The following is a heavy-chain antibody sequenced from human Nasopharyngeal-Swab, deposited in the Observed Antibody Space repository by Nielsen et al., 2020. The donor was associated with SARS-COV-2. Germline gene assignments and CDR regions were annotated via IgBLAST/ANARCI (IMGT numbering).Heavy chain of an antibody. CDR1: GFTLSYQW. D-gene: IGHD1-26*01. V-gene: IGHV3-7*01. Sequence: GESLKISCAASGFTLSYQWMGWVRQAPGKGLQWVADINQDGSEEVYVDSVKGRFTISRDNSKNTLYLQMNSLRAEDTAVYYCAREGIVGATTGLDYWGQGTLVTVSS. CDR2: INQDGSEE. J-gene: IGHJ4*02. CDR3: AREGIVGATTGLDY.